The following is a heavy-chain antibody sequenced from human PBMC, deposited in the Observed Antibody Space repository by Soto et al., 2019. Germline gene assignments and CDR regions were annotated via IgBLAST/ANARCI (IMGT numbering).Heavy chain of an antibody. CDR2: IIPIFGTA. J-gene: IGHJ6*02. Sequence: AASVKVSCKASGGTFSSYAISWVRQAPGQGLEWMGGIIPIFGTANYAQKFQGRVTITADESTSTAYMELSSLRSEDTAVYYCARVYTIFGVEDQQLIYYYGMDVWG. CDR1: GGTFSSYA. D-gene: IGHD3-3*01. V-gene: IGHV1-69*13. CDR3: ARVYTIFGVEDQQLIYYYGMDV.